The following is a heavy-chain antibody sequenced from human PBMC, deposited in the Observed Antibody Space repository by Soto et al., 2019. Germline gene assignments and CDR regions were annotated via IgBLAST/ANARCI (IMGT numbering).Heavy chain of an antibody. Sequence: PSETLSLTCAVYGGSFSGYYWSWIRQPPGKGLEWIGEINHSGSTNYNPSLKSRVTISVDTSKNQFSLKLSSVTAADTAVYYCARVGQSGYDSWSGYYTGYYYYYMDVWGKGTTVTVSS. CDR2: INHSGST. CDR1: GGSFSGYY. D-gene: IGHD3-3*01. CDR3: ARVGQSGYDSWSGYYTGYYYYYMDV. V-gene: IGHV4-34*01. J-gene: IGHJ6*03.